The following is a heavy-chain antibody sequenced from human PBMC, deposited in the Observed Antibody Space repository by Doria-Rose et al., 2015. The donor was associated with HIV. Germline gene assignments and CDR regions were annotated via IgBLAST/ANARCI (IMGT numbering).Heavy chain of an antibody. D-gene: IGHD6-13*01. CDR3: ARIKSSRWYHKYYFDF. CDR1: RVSLSSPGMG. Sequence: YGPVLVHPTETLTLTTNVKRVSLSSPGMGVSWIRQPPGKALEWLANIFSDDERSYKTSLNSRLTISRGTSKSQVVLTMTDMDPVDTATYYCARIKSSRWYHKYYFDFRGQGTLVIVSA. V-gene: IGHV2-26*01. J-gene: IGHJ4*02. CDR2: IFSDDER.